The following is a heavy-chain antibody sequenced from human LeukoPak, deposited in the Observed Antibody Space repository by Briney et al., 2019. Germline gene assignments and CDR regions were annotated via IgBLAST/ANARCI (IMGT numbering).Heavy chain of an antibody. V-gene: IGHV4-61*02. CDR2: IYTSGST. J-gene: IGHJ4*02. CDR3: ARVRSYGPSGSYLDY. CDR1: GGSISSGSYY. Sequence: SQTLSLTCTVSGGSISSGSYYWSWIRQPAGKGLEWIGRIYTSGSTNYNPSLKGRVTISVDTSKNQFSLKLSSVTAADTAVYYCARVRSYGPSGSYLDYWGQGTLVTVSS. D-gene: IGHD1-26*01.